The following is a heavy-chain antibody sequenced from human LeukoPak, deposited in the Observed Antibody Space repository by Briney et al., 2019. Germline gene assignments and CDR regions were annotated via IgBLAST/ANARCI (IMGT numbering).Heavy chain of an antibody. Sequence: GRSLRLSCAASGFTFSSYALHWVRQAPGKGLEWVALISYDGSNKYYADSVKGRFTISRDNSKNTLYLQMNSLRAEDTAVYYCAREIAAAGYYYYYYGMDVWGKGTTVTVSS. CDR2: ISYDGSNK. D-gene: IGHD6-13*01. V-gene: IGHV3-30-3*01. CDR3: AREIAAAGYYYYYYGMDV. CDR1: GFTFSSYA. J-gene: IGHJ6*04.